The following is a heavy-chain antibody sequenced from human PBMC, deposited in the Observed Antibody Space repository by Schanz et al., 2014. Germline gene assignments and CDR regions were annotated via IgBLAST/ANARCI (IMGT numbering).Heavy chain of an antibody. CDR3: AKHVRSLTGNDY. V-gene: IGHV3-23*01. D-gene: IGHD3-9*01. CDR1: GFTFFGSFA. CDR2: IGGSGDST. Sequence: EVHLLESGGGLVQPGGSLRLSCVASGFTFFGSFAMSWVRQAPGKGLEWVSGIGGSGDSTHYADSVKGRFIISRDNSKNTLYLQVNSLRAEDTAVYYCAKHVRSLTGNDYWGQGTLVTVSS. J-gene: IGHJ4*02.